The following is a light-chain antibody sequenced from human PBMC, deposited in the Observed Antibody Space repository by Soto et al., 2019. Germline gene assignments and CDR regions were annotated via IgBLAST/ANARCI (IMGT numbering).Light chain of an antibody. V-gene: IGKV3-20*01. J-gene: IGKJ1*01. CDR1: QSVSSSY. Sequence: EIVLTQSPGTLSLSPGERATLSCRASQSVSSSYLAWYQKKPGQAPRLLIYGASSRATGIPDRFSGSGSGTYFPLTISRLEPEDFALYYCQHYGSSPQTFGQGTKVEIK. CDR3: QHYGSSPQT. CDR2: GAS.